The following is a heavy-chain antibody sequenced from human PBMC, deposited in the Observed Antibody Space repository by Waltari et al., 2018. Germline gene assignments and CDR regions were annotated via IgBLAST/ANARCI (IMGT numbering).Heavy chain of an antibody. CDR2: IYTSGST. CDR3: ARDLIGYCSSTSCYTPSAFDI. J-gene: IGHJ3*02. D-gene: IGHD2-2*02. CDR1: GGSSSRYY. Sequence: QVQLQESCPGLVKPSETLSLTCTGSGGSSSRYYWSWIRQPAGKGLEWIGRIYTSGSTNYNPSLKSRVTMSVDTSKNQCSLKLSSVTAADTAVYYCARDLIGYCSSTSCYTPSAFDIWGQGTMVTVSS. V-gene: IGHV4-4*07.